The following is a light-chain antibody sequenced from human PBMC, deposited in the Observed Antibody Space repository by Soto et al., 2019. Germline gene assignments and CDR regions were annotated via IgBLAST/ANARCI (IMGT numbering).Light chain of an antibody. V-gene: IGKV3-11*01. CDR3: QHRGKWPRT. Sequence: EIVLTQSPATLYLSPGERATLSCRASQSVSSYLAWYQQKPGQAPRLLIYGASNRATGIPARFSGSGSGTDFSLTVSSLESEDFAVYYCQHRGKWPRTFGQGTKLEI. J-gene: IGKJ2*01. CDR2: GAS. CDR1: QSVSSY.